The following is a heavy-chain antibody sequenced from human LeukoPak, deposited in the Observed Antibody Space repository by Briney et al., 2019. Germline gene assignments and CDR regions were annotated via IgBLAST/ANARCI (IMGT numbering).Heavy chain of an antibody. CDR1: GFTFSSYG. CDR2: ISYDGSNK. V-gene: IGHV3-30*18. J-gene: IGHJ4*02. Sequence: GGSLRLSCAASGFTFSSYGMHWVRQAPGKGLEWVAVISYDGSNKYYADSVKGRFTISRDNSKNTLYLQMNSLRAEDTAVYYCAKAGEWFGELSNNFDYWGQGTLVTVSS. CDR3: AKAGEWFGELSNNFDY. D-gene: IGHD3-10*01.